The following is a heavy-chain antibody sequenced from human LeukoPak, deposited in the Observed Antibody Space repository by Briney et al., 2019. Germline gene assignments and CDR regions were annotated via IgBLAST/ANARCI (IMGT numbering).Heavy chain of an antibody. CDR2: MSASGGST. CDR1: GFTFSSYA. D-gene: IGHD5-18*01. J-gene: IGHJ4*02. V-gene: IGHV3-23*01. CDR3: AKVDSGYSYGSVDY. Sequence: SGGSLRLSCAASGFTFSSYAMSWIRQAPGKGLEWVSAMSASGGSTNYADSVKGRFTISRDNSKNTLYLQMNSLRAEDTAVYYCAKVDSGYSYGSVDYWGQGTLVTVSS.